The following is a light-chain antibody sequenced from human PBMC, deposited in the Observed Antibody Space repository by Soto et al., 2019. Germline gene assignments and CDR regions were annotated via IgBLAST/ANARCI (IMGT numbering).Light chain of an antibody. CDR3: QQASSFPLT. CDR2: GAT. CDR1: QVISSW. Sequence: IQMTQSSSSVSAAVGDRVTITCRASQVISSWLAWYQQRPGTAPKLLIYGATTLRSGVPSRFSGSESGTEFTLTITSLQPEDSATYYCQQASSFPLTFGGGTKVEVQ. V-gene: IGKV1-12*01. J-gene: IGKJ4*01.